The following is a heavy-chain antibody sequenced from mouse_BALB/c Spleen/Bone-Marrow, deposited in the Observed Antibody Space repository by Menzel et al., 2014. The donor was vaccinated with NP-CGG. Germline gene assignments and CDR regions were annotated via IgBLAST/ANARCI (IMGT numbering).Heavy chain of an antibody. V-gene: IGHV1-74*04. Sequence: QLKESGAEVVKPGASVKVSCKASGYTFTNYWMNWVKQRPGQGLEWIGTIHPSDSETRLNQKFKDKATLTVDRSSSTAYMQLSSPTSEDSAVYYCARGRYEAWFAYWGQGTLVSVSA. CDR2: IHPSDSET. D-gene: IGHD2-14*01. CDR3: ARGRYEAWFAY. J-gene: IGHJ3*01. CDR1: GYTFTNYW.